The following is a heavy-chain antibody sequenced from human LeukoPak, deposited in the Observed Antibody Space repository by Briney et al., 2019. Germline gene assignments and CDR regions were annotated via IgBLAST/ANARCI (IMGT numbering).Heavy chain of an antibody. CDR2: IFYSGST. CDR3: ARHGDKYQLY. V-gene: IGHV4-59*08. CDR1: GGSISSYY. Sequence: SETLSLTCSVSGGSISSYYWSWIRQPPGKGLEWIGYIFYSGSTNYNPSFKSRVTISIDTSKNQFSLKLSSVAAADTAVYYCARHGDKYQLYWGQGTLVTVSS. J-gene: IGHJ4*02. D-gene: IGHD2-2*01.